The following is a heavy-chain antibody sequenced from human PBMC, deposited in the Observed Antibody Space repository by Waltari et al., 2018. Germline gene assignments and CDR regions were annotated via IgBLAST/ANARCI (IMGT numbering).Heavy chain of an antibody. CDR2: GSHDGNKK. V-gene: IGHV3-30*01. J-gene: IGHJ5*02. D-gene: IGHD6-13*01. Sequence: QVQLVESGGGVVQPGRSLRLSCAASGFTFSGYAMHWIRQSPGKGLGWVAAGSHDGNKKYYADSVKGRVTVSRDNSENALNLQMDSLRVDDAAIYYCAKDSRSSLCRWGDNWFDPWGQGTLVTVSS. CDR1: GFTFSGYA. CDR3: AKDSRSSLCRWGDNWFDP.